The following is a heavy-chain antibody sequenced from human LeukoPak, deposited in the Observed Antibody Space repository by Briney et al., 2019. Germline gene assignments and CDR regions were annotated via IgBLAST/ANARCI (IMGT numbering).Heavy chain of an antibody. J-gene: IGHJ6*02. Sequence: GASVKVSCKASGYTFTSYYMHWVRQAPGQGLEWMGWINPNSGGTNYAQKFQGRVTMTRDTSISTAYMELSRLRSDDTAVYYCARDQAGTTTYYYYGMDVWGQGTTVTVSS. CDR1: GYTFTSYY. D-gene: IGHD1-7*01. CDR2: INPNSGGT. CDR3: ARDQAGTTTYYYYGMDV. V-gene: IGHV1-2*02.